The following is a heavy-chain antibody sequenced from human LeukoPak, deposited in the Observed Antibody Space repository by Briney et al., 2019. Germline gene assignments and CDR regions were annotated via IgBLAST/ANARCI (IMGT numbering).Heavy chain of an antibody. D-gene: IGHD1-1*01. Sequence: PGRSLRLSFAASGFTFDDYAMHWVRQAPGKGLEWVSGISWNSGSIGYADSVKGRFTISRDNSKNTLYLQMNSLRAEDTAVYYCARVETGNWFDPWGQGTLVTVSS. J-gene: IGHJ5*02. V-gene: IGHV3-9*01. CDR3: ARVETGNWFDP. CDR1: GFTFDDYA. CDR2: ISWNSGSI.